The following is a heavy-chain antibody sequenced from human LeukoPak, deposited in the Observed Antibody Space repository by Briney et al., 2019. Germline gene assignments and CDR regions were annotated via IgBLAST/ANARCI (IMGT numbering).Heavy chain of an antibody. CDR3: ARLRDYCGGDCSYFDY. J-gene: IGHJ4*02. D-gene: IGHD2-21*02. Sequence: SETLSLTCTVSGGSISSSSYYWGWIRQPPGTGLEWIGSIYYSGSTYYNPSLKSRVTISVDTSKNQFSLKLSSVTAADTAVYYCARLRDYCGGDCSYFDYWGQGTLVTVSS. CDR2: IYYSGST. V-gene: IGHV4-39*01. CDR1: GGSISSSSYY.